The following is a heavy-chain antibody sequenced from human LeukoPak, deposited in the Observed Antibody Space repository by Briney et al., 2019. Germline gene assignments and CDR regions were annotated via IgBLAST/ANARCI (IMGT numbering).Heavy chain of an antibody. J-gene: IGHJ4*02. Sequence: AASVKVSCKASGGTFSSYAISWVRQAPGQGLEWMGGIIPIFGTANYAQKFQGRVTITTDESTSTAYMELSSLRSEDTAVYYCAGEHYDIFPGWGQGTLVTVSS. D-gene: IGHD3-9*01. CDR1: GGTFSSYA. CDR2: IIPIFGTA. V-gene: IGHV1-69*05. CDR3: AGEHYDIFPG.